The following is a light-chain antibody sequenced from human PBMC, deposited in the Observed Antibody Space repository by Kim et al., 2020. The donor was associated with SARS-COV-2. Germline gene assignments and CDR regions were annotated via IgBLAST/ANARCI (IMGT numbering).Light chain of an antibody. CDR2: AAS. V-gene: IGKV1-8*01. Sequence: SASTGDRVTITCRASQGISSYLAWYQQKPGKAPKLLIYAASTLQSGVPSRFSGCGSGTDFTLTISCLQSEDFATYYCQQYYSYPTFGQGTKVDIK. CDR1: QGISSY. CDR3: QQYYSYPT. J-gene: IGKJ1*01.